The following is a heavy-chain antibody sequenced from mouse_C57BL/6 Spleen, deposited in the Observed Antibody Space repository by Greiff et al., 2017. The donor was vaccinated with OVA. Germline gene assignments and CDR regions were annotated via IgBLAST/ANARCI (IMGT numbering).Heavy chain of an antibody. CDR3: TGTGTGGVDY. CDR2: ISSGGDYI. D-gene: IGHD4-1*01. Sequence: EVKVEESGEGLVKPGGSLKLSCAASGFTFSSYAMSWVRQTPEKRLEWVAYISSGGDYIYYADTVKGRFTISRDNARNTLYLQMSSLKSEDTAMYYCTGTGTGGVDYWGQGTTLTVSS. CDR1: GFTFSSYA. V-gene: IGHV5-9-1*02. J-gene: IGHJ2*01.